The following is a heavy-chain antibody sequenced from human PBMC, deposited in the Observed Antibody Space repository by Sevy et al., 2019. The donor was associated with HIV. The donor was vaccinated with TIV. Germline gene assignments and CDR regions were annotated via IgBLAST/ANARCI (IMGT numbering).Heavy chain of an antibody. CDR1: GFTFINAW. V-gene: IGHV3-15*01. J-gene: IGHJ4*02. CDR2: IKSKTDGGTT. CDR3: TTIEVEDFDY. Sequence: GGSLRLSCAASGFTFINAWMTWVRQAPGKGLEWVGRIKSKTDGGTTDYATPVKGRFTISRDDSKNTLYMQMNSLKTEDTAVYYCTTIEVEDFDYWGQGTLVTVSS. D-gene: IGHD2-15*01.